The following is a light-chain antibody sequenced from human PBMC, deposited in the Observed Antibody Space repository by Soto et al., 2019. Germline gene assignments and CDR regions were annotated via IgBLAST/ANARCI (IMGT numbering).Light chain of an antibody. CDR3: QQSHTTPYT. Sequence: AIQMTQSPSSFSASVGDRVTITCRASQGIDTYLAWYQQKPGKAPRLLMYATSVLESGVPSRFSGSGSGTDYTLTISSLQSEDFATYYCQQSHTTPYTFGQGTKLEI. V-gene: IGKV1-8*01. CDR2: ATS. J-gene: IGKJ2*01. CDR1: QGIDTY.